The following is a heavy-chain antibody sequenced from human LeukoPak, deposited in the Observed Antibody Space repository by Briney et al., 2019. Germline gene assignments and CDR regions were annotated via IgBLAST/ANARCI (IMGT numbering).Heavy chain of an antibody. CDR3: AMTPGGRLRFFEGLFY. V-gene: IGHV1-69*01. CDR1: GGTFSSYG. Sequence: SVKVSCKASGGTFSSYGISWVRQAPGQGLEWMGGIIPIFGTANYAQKFQGRVTITADESTSTAYMELSSLRSEDTAVYYCAMTPGGRLRFFEGLFYWGQGTLVTVSS. D-gene: IGHD3-3*01. J-gene: IGHJ4*02. CDR2: IIPIFGTA.